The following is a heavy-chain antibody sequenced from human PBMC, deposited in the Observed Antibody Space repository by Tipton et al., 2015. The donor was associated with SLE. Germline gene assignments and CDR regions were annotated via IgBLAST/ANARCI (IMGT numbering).Heavy chain of an antibody. Sequence: GSLRLSCAASGFTFSSYSMNWVRQAPGKGLEWVSSISSSSSYIYYADSVKGRFTISRDNAKNSLYLQMNSLRAEDAAVYYCARGTAAGYYYYYYGMDVWGQGTTVTVSS. V-gene: IGHV3-21*01. CDR1: GFTFSSYS. D-gene: IGHD6-13*01. CDR2: ISSSSSYI. J-gene: IGHJ6*02. CDR3: ARGTAAGYYYYYYGMDV.